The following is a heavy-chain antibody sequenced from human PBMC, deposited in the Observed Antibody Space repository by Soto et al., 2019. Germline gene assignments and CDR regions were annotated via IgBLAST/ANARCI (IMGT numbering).Heavy chain of an antibody. V-gene: IGHV1-69*01. CDR2: IIPVFGRV. J-gene: IGHJ4*02. CDR3: AREWDPTMVPRADY. D-gene: IGHD5-18*01. Sequence: QVQLVQSGPEVKKTGTSVKVSCKASGGTFSSRAISWVRQAPGQGLEWMGGIIPVFGRVNYAEKFQDRVTITADESTGTVYMELSSLRSDDTAIYYCAREWDPTMVPRADYWGQGSLVTVSS. CDR1: GGTFSSRA.